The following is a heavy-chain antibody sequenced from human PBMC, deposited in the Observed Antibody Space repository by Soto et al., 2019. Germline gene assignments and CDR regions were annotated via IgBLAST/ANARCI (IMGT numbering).Heavy chain of an antibody. V-gene: IGHV3-48*02. CDR2: ISSGSKTI. D-gene: IGHD6-13*01. CDR1: GFTFSGYS. Sequence: GGSLRLSCAASGFTFSGYSVNWVRQAPGKGLEWISYISSGSKTIYYADSVKGRFIVSRDNAKNSQYLQMSSLRDEDTAVYYCATNKQLGTSYYYYGMDVWGQGTTVTVSS. J-gene: IGHJ6*02. CDR3: ATNKQLGTSYYYYGMDV.